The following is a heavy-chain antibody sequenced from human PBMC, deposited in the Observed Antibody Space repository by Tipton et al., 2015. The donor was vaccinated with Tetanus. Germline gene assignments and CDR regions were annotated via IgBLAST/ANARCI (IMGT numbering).Heavy chain of an antibody. Sequence: SLRLSCAASGFTFSSYNMNWVRQAPGKGLEWVSHISGTGTTVDYADSVKGRFTISRDNAKNSLYLQMNSLRAEDTAVYFCARRSLTNYGLDVWGQGTPVTVSS. CDR2: ISGTGTTV. V-gene: IGHV3-48*01. CDR1: GFTFSSYN. D-gene: IGHD1-1*01. J-gene: IGHJ6*02. CDR3: ARRSLTNYGLDV.